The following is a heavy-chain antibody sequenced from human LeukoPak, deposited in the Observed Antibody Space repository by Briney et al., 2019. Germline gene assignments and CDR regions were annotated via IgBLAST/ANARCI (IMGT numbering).Heavy chain of an antibody. D-gene: IGHD6-13*01. CDR3: ATYSSSWYSWFDP. Sequence: TTSSYAMSWIRQPPGKGLEWIGSIYYSGSTYYNPSLKSRVTISVDTSKNQFSLKLSSVTAADTAVYYCATYSSSWYSWFDPWGQGTLVTVSS. J-gene: IGHJ5*02. CDR2: IYYSGST. V-gene: IGHV4-39*01. CDR1: TTSSYA.